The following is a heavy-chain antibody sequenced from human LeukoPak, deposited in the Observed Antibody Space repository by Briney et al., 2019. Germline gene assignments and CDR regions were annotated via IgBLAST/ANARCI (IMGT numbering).Heavy chain of an antibody. Sequence: SETLSLTCAVYGGSFSGYYWSWIRQPPGKGLEWIGEINHSGSANYNPSLKSRVTMSVDTSKNQFSLMLTSVTAADTAVYYCARGYGSGSYNNFNKWGQGLLVAVSS. J-gene: IGHJ4*02. CDR3: ARGYGSGSYNNFNK. V-gene: IGHV4-34*01. D-gene: IGHD3-10*01. CDR1: GGSFSGYY. CDR2: INHSGSA.